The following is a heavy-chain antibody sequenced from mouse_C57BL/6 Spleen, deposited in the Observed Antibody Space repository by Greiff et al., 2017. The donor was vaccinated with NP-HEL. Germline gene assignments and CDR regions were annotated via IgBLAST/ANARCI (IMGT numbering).Heavy chain of an antibody. V-gene: IGHV1-19*01. D-gene: IGHD2-4*01. CDR1: GYTFTDYY. CDR3: ARYPDSGLRRGYYAMDY. Sequence: EVQLQQSGPVLVKPGASVKMSCKASGYTFTDYYMNWVKQSHGKSLEWIGVINPYNGGTSYNQKFKGKATLTVDKSSSTAYMELNSLTSEDSAVYYCARYPDSGLRRGYYAMDYWGQGTSVTVSS. J-gene: IGHJ4*01. CDR2: INPYNGGT.